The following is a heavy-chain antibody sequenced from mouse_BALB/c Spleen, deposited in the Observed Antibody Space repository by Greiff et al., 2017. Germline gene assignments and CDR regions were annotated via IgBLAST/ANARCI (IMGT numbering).Heavy chain of an antibody. CDR3: ARYYGNPNYFDY. CDR2: ISYSGST. D-gene: IGHD2-1*01. J-gene: IGHJ2*01. Sequence: VQLKQSGPGLVKPSQSLSLTCTVTGYSITSDYAWNWIRQFPGNKLEWMGYISYSGSTSYNPSLKSRISITRDTSKNQFFLQLNSVTTEDTATYYCARYYGNPNYFDYWGQGTTLTVSS. V-gene: IGHV3-2*02. CDR1: GYSITSDYA.